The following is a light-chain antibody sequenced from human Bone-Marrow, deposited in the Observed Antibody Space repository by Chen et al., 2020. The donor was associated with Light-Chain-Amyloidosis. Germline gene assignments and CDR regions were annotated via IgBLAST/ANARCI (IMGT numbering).Light chain of an antibody. CDR3: QQSDNFPLT. V-gene: IGKV1-33*01. CDR2: DAS. Sequence: DIQMTQSPSSLSVSVGDRVTITCQASQDITNSLNWFQQKPGKAPKLLIYDASNLETGVPSRFSGSGSGTDFTFTITSLHPEDFATYYCQQSDNFPLTFGGGTTVDIK. CDR1: QDITNS. J-gene: IGKJ4*01.